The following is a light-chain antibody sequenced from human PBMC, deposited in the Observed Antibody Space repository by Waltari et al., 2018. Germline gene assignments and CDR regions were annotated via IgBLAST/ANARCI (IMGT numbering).Light chain of an antibody. V-gene: IGLV1-47*02. Sequence: QSVLPQPPSASGTPGQRVTISCSGSSSTIGRNYVYWYQQLPGTAPKLLIYTNNQRPSGVPDRFSDSKSGTSASLVISGLRSEDEADYYCAAWDDSLSAMVFGGGTKLTVL. CDR1: SSTIGRNY. J-gene: IGLJ2*01. CDR3: AAWDDSLSAMV. CDR2: TNN.